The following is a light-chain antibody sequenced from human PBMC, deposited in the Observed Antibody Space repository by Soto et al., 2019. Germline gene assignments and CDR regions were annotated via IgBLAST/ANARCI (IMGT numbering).Light chain of an antibody. Sequence: EIVMTQSPATLSVSPGETASLSCRASQSAGNFLAWYQQKPGQAPRLLIYYKSTRATGIPARFSGSGTGTEFILTNNSLQSEDSAVYYCQQHNQWPNTFGQRPRLEIK. CDR1: QSAGNF. CDR2: YKS. V-gene: IGKV3D-15*01. CDR3: QQHNQWPNT. J-gene: IGKJ5*01.